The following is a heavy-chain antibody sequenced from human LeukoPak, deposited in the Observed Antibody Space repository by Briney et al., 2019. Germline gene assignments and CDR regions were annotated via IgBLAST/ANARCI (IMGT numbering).Heavy chain of an antibody. CDR3: AKGADIVVVPAAFDY. CDR1: GFTFDDYA. Sequence: GGSLRLSCAASGFTFDDYAMHWVRQAPGEGLEWVSGISWNSGSIGYADSVKGRFTISRDNAKNSLYLQMNSLRAEDTALYYCAKGADIVVVPAAFDYWGQGTLVTVSP. J-gene: IGHJ4*02. CDR2: ISWNSGSI. D-gene: IGHD2-2*01. V-gene: IGHV3-9*01.